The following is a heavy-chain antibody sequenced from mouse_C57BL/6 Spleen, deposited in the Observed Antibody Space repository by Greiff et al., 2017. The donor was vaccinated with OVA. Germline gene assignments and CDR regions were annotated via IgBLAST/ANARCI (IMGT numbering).Heavy chain of an antibody. CDR2: IDPEDGDT. J-gene: IGHJ3*01. D-gene: IGHD1-1*01. V-gene: IGHV14-1*01. Sequence: EVKLQQSGAELVRPGSSVKMSCTASGFNIKDYYMHWVKQRPEQGLEWIGRIDPEDGDTEYAPKFQGKATMTADTSSNTAYLQLSSLTSEDTAVYYCTPRFITTVPFAYWGQGTLVTVSA. CDR1: GFNIKDYY. CDR3: TPRFITTVPFAY.